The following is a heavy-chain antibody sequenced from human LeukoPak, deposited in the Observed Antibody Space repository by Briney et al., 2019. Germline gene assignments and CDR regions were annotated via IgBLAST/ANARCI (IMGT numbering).Heavy chain of an antibody. CDR2: INLDGSQK. CDR1: GFTFSNYW. J-gene: IGHJ4*02. CDR3: ARKRPNYFDY. V-gene: IGHV3-7*01. Sequence: GGSLRLSCAASGFTFSNYWMAWVRQAPGKGPEWVANINLDGSQKYYVDSVKGRFTISRNNAENSLYQQMNSLRAEDTALYYCARKRPNYFDYWGQGTLVTVSS.